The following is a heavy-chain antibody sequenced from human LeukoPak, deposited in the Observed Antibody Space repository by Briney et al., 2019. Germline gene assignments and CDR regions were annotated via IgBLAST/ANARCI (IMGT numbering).Heavy chain of an antibody. CDR1: GFTFSSYG. Sequence: PGGSLRLFCAASGFTFSSYGMHWVRQAPGKGLEWVAVISYDGSNKYYADSVKGRFTISRDNSKNTLYLQMNSLRAEDTTVYYCAKAYYYDSSGYATDDWGQGTLVTVSS. J-gene: IGHJ4*02. D-gene: IGHD3-22*01. CDR2: ISYDGSNK. CDR3: AKAYYYDSSGYATDD. V-gene: IGHV3-30*18.